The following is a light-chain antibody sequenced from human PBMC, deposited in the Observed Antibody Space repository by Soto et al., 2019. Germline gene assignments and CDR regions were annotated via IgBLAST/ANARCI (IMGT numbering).Light chain of an antibody. J-gene: IGKJ2*01. CDR1: QSLLHRNGKNY. CDR2: LGS. Sequence: DVAMTQSPLSLPVTPGEPASISCRSSQSLLHRNGKNYLDWYLQKPGQSPQLLIYLGSNRASGVPDRFSGSESGTDFTLKISRVEAEDVGVYYCMQALQTPSFGQGTKLEIK. V-gene: IGKV2-28*01. CDR3: MQALQTPS.